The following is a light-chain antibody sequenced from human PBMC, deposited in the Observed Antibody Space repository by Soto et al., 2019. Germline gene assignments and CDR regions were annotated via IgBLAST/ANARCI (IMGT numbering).Light chain of an antibody. CDR2: GAS. Sequence: EVVLTQSPVTLPLSPGERATLSCRASQSVSSPYLAWYQQKPGQPPRLLIYGASSRATDIPDRFMGSEPETEFILTSARLAPEDFAMYYCQHYGSSPFTFGPGTKVDI. CDR1: QSVSSPY. V-gene: IGKV3-20*01. CDR3: QHYGSSPFT. J-gene: IGKJ3*01.